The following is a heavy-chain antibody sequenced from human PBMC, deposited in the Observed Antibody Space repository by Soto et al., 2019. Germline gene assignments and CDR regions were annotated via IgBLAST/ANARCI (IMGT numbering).Heavy chain of an antibody. J-gene: IGHJ6*02. V-gene: IGHV4-59*01. D-gene: IGHD2-2*01. CDR2: IFYSGST. CDR3: ARGRGEIAVVPGAPKAGNHYYGMDV. CDR1: GGSISSYY. Sequence: PSETLSLTCTVSGGSISSYYWSWIRQPPGKGLEWIGYIFYSGSTNYNPSLKSRVTISVDTSKNQFSLNLSSVTAADTAVYYCARGRGEIAVVPGAPKAGNHYYGMDVWGQGTTVTVSS.